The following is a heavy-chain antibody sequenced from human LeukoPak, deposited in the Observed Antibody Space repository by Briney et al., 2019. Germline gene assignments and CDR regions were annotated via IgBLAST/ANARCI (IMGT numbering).Heavy chain of an antibody. Sequence: PGGSLRLSCAASGFTVSSNYMSWVRQAPGKGLEWVSVIYSGGSTYYADSVKGRFTISRDNSKSTLYLQMNSLRAEDTAVYYCARHIAAALDYWGQGTLVTVSS. V-gene: IGHV3-66*02. D-gene: IGHD6-13*01. J-gene: IGHJ4*02. CDR1: GFTVSSNY. CDR2: IYSGGST. CDR3: ARHIAAALDY.